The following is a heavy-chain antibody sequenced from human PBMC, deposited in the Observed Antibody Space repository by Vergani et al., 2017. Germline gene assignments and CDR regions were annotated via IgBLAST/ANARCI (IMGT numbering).Heavy chain of an antibody. V-gene: IGHV3-23*01. CDR2: LTGGGGST. CDR3: IKDALSYECIFYS. Sequence: EVQLLESGGSLKQPGGSVRLSCAASGFTFSTYAMHWVRQAPGKGLEWVSALTGGGGSTYYADSFQGRFIISRYNSRATLYLQMKSLRPEDTATYYCIKDALSYECIFYSWGQGTLFMVSS. J-gene: IGHJ4*02. D-gene: IGHD1-26*01. CDR1: GFTFSTYA.